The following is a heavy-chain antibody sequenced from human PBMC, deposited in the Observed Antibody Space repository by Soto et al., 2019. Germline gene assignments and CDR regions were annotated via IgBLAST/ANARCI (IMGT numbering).Heavy chain of an antibody. CDR3: ARVYGSGTSAEYFQH. V-gene: IGHV1-18*01. Sequence: RASVKVSCKASGYTFTSYGISWVRQAPGQGLEWMGWISAYNGNTNYAQKLQGRVTMTTDTPTSTAYMELRSLRSDDTAVYYCARVYGSGTSAEYFQHWGQGTMVTVSS. CDR2: ISAYNGNT. J-gene: IGHJ1*01. D-gene: IGHD3-10*01. CDR1: GYTFTSYG.